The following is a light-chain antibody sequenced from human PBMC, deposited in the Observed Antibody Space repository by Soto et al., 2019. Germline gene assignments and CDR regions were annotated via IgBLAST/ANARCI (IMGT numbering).Light chain of an antibody. CDR3: ATWDDSLDVHV. J-gene: IGLJ1*01. V-gene: IGLV1-44*01. CDR1: SSNIGINT. Sequence: QSVLTQPPSASGTPGQTITISCSGGSSNIGINTVNWYEHLPGTAPRLLIYGNNQRPSGVPDRFSGSKSGTSASLAISRLQSEDEGHYYCATWDDSLDVHVFGTGTKLTVL. CDR2: GNN.